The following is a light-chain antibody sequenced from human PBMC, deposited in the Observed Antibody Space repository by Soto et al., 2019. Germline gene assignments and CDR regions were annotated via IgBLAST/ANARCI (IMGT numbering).Light chain of an antibody. Sequence: DIQMTQSPSSLSASVGDRVTITCRASQSISTYLNWYQQKPGKAPKFLIYAASSLQSGVPSRFSGSGSGTDFTLTISSLQPEDFATYYCQQSYSTPLFGPGTKVDI. J-gene: IGKJ3*01. CDR3: QQSYSTPL. CDR2: AAS. CDR1: QSISTY. V-gene: IGKV1-39*01.